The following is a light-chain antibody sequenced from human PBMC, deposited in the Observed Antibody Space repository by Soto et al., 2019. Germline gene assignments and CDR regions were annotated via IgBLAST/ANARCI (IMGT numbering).Light chain of an antibody. CDR3: CSYVGGYSYV. Sequence: QSVMTQPRSVSGTPGKSVTVSCIGTSSDVGDYNSVSWYQQHPGKAPKLMIYDVSKRPSGVPDRFSGSKSGNTASLTISGLQAEDEADYYCCSYVGGYSYVFGNATKATVL. V-gene: IGLV2-11*01. CDR2: DVS. J-gene: IGLJ1*01. CDR1: SSDVGDYNS.